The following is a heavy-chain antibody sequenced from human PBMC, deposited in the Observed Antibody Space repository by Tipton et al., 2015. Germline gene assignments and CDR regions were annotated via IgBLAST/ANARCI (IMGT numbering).Heavy chain of an antibody. D-gene: IGHD2-2*02. CDR3: ARVQVYCSSSSCYINHHYPMDV. CDR2: IYTSGTT. V-gene: IGHV4-39*07. J-gene: IGHJ6*02. CDR1: GDSISRSSYS. Sequence: TLSLTCTVSGDSISRSSYSWGWIRQPPGKGLEWIGSIYTSGTTNYNTSLKSRVTISVDTSKNQFSLKVNSVTAADTAVYYCARVQVYCSSSSCYINHHYPMDVWGQGTTVTVSS.